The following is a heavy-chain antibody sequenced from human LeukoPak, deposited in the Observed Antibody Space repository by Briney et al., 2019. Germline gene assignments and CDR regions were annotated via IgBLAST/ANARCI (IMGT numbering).Heavy chain of an antibody. Sequence: PGGSLRLSCAASGFSLSGYWMHWVRQAPGKGLVWVSRISPEGSGTTYADSVKGRFTISRDNSKNTLYLQMNSLRDEDAAVYHCTRVQAGRSGLMDVWGRGTTVTVSS. V-gene: IGHV3-74*01. J-gene: IGHJ6*02. CDR2: ISPEGSGT. CDR1: GFSLSGYW. CDR3: TRVQAGRSGLMDV.